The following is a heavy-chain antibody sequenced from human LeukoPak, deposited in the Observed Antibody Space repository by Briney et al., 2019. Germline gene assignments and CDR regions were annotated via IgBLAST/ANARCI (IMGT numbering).Heavy chain of an antibody. CDR3: AKDRTLEGGVRGVITYFDY. Sequence: GGSLRLSCAASGFTFSSYAMSWVRQAPGKGLEWVSAISGSGGSTYYADSVKGRFTISRDNSKNTLYLQMNSLRAEDTAVYYCAKDRTLEGGVRGVITYFDYWGQGTLVTVSS. CDR2: ISGSGGST. J-gene: IGHJ4*02. CDR1: GFTFSSYA. D-gene: IGHD3-10*01. V-gene: IGHV3-23*01.